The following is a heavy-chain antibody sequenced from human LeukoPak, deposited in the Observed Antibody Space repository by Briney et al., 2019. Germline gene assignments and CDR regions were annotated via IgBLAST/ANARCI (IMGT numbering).Heavy chain of an antibody. CDR1: GFTFSPYA. D-gene: IGHD3-16*01. V-gene: IGHV3-23*01. CDR3: AKGGGAAHYYMDV. J-gene: IGHJ6*03. Sequence: PGGSLRLSCAASGFTFSPYAMTWVRQAPGPGLEWVSAIISGSGGSTYYADSVRGRFTISRDNSKNTLYLQMNSLRAEDTAVYYCAKGGGAAHYYMDVWGKGTTVTVSS. CDR2: IISGSGGST.